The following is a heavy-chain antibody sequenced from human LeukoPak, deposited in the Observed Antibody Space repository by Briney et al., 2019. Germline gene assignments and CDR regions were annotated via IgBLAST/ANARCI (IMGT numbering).Heavy chain of an antibody. J-gene: IGHJ5*02. CDR1: GGSISNSNYY. V-gene: IGHV4-39*01. CDR3: ARHVLHQTGIAAAGTGFDP. Sequence: SETLSLTCSVSGGSISNSNYYWGWIRLPPGKGMEWIGTIYYSGSTNYNPSLKSRLTISVHTSKNQFSMKLNSVTAADTAVYYCARHVLHQTGIAAAGTGFDPWGQGTLVTVSS. D-gene: IGHD6-13*01. CDR2: IYYSGST.